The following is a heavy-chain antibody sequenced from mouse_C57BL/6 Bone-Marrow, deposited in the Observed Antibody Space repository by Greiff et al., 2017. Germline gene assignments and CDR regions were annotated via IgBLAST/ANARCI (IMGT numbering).Heavy chain of an antibody. V-gene: IGHV1-5*01. CDR3: TRGGTTGFAY. CDR2: IYPGNSDT. J-gene: IGHJ3*01. Sequence: VQLQQSGTVLARPGASVKMSCKTSGYTFTSYWMHWVKQRPGQGLEWIGAIYPGNSDTSYHQKFKGKAKLPAVPSASTAYMELSSLTNEDSAVYYCTRGGTTGFAYWGQGTLVTVSA. D-gene: IGHD1-1*01. CDR1: GYTFTSYW.